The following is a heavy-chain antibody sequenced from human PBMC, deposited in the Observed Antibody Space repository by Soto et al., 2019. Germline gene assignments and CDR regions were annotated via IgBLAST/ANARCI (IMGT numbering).Heavy chain of an antibody. D-gene: IGHD6-6*01. J-gene: IGHJ4*01. CDR3: ARGEQLVHFDS. CDR1: GYIFPDYY. Sequence: VAAVKVSCKASGYIFPDYYVHWVRQAPGEGLEWMGGINPNGGGTNYAQKFEGWVTMTTDTSISTAYMELSRLNFDDTAVYYCARGEQLVHFDSWGQGTLVT. CDR2: INPNGGGT. V-gene: IGHV1-2*04.